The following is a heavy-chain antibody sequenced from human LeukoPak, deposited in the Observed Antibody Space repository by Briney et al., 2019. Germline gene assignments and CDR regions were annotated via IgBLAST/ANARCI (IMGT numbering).Heavy chain of an antibody. J-gene: IGHJ4*02. V-gene: IGHV1-2*02. CDR3: ARELSLQIPSGSYFFY. Sequence: ASVKVSCKASGYTFTGYYMHWVRQAPGQGLEWMGWINPNSGGTNYAQKFQGRVTMTRDTSISTAYMELSRLRSDDAAVYYCARELSLQIPSGSYFFYWGQGTLVTVSS. CDR1: GYTFTGYY. CDR2: INPNSGGT. D-gene: IGHD1-26*01.